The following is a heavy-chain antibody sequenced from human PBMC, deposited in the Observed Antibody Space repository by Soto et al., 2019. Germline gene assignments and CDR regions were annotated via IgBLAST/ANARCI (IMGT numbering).Heavy chain of an antibody. D-gene: IGHD2-15*01. Sequence: EVQLLDSGGGLVQPGGSLRLSCAASGFTFSNYAMSWVRQAPGKGLEWVSGVGGSGDSTYYADSVKGRFPISRDNSKDTLYLKMSSLRAEDTAVYYCAKSPLGYCSGGSCYPPHYFDYWGQGTLVTVSS. V-gene: IGHV3-23*01. CDR3: AKSPLGYCSGGSCYPPHYFDY. CDR1: GFTFSNYA. CDR2: VGGSGDST. J-gene: IGHJ4*02.